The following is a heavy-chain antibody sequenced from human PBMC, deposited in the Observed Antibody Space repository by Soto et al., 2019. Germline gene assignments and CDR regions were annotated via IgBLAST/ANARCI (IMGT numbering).Heavy chain of an antibody. Sequence: SETLSLSCTVSVDSISSYYWSWIRQPPGKGLEWIGYLYYSGSTNYNPSLKSRVTISVDSSKNQFSLKLSSVTAADTAVYYCARAIAVAANWFDPWGQGTLVTVSS. J-gene: IGHJ5*02. D-gene: IGHD6-19*01. V-gene: IGHV4-59*01. CDR1: VDSISSYY. CDR2: LYYSGST. CDR3: ARAIAVAANWFDP.